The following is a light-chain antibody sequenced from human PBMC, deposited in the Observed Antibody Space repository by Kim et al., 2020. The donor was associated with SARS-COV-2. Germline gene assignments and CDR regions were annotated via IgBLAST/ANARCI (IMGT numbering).Light chain of an antibody. Sequence: SSELTQDPAVSVALGQTVRITCQGDSLRKYYASWYQQKPGQAPVLVMYGKNNWPSGIPDRFSGSSSGNTASLTITGAQAEDAADYYCDSRDSSGNHVLFG. J-gene: IGLJ2*01. V-gene: IGLV3-19*01. CDR1: SLRKYY. CDR3: DSRDSSGNHVL. CDR2: GKN.